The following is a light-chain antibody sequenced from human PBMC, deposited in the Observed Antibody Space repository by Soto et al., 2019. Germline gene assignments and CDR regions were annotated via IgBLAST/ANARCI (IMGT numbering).Light chain of an antibody. Sequence: SYELTQPPSVSVAPEKTATITCGGDNIGIDAVHWYQQKPGQAPLLVVYYDSDRPSGIPERFSGSTSGNTATLTISRVEAGDEADYYCQLWNRSSDQGVFGGGTK. V-gene: IGLV3-21*04. CDR1: NIGIDA. CDR3: QLWNRSSDQGV. J-gene: IGLJ3*02. CDR2: YDS.